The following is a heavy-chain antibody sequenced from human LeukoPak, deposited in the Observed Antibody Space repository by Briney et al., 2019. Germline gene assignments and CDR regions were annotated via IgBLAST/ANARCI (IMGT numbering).Heavy chain of an antibody. CDR2: INPSGGST. V-gene: IGHV1-46*01. J-gene: IGHJ3*02. CDR1: GYTFTSYG. CDR3: ARDFFYDSSGYPRTFDAFDI. Sequence: ASVKVSCKASGYTFTSYGISWVRQAPGQGLEWMGIINPSGGSTSYAQKFQGRVTMTRDTSTSTVYMELSSLRSEDTAVYYCARDFFYDSSGYPRTFDAFDIWGQGTMVTVSS. D-gene: IGHD3-22*01.